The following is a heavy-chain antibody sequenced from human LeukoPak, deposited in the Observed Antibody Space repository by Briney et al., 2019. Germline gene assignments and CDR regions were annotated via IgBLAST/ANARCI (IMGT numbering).Heavy chain of an antibody. CDR3: GRDRVWTVLY. CDR1: GFTFSDYT. J-gene: IGHJ4*02. Sequence: GGSLRLSCVASGFTFSDYTMNWVRQAPGKGLEWVANIKQDGSEKYYVDSVKGRFTISRDNAKNLLYLEMNSLRAEDTAVYFCGRDRVWTVLYWGLGTPVTVSS. D-gene: IGHD6-6*01. V-gene: IGHV3-7*01. CDR2: IKQDGSEK.